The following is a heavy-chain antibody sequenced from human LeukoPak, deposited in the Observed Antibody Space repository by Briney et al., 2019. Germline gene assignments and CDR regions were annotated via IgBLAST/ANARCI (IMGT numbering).Heavy chain of an antibody. CDR1: GFTFSSYA. CDR3: ALMITFGGVITNFDY. CDR2: ISGSGGST. J-gene: IGHJ4*02. Sequence: PGGSLRLSCAASGFTFSSYAMSWVRQAPGKGLEWVSAISGSGGSTYYAGSVKGRFTISRDNSKNTLYLQMNSLRAEDTAVYYCALMITFGGVITNFDYWGQGTLVTVSS. V-gene: IGHV3-23*01. D-gene: IGHD3-16*02.